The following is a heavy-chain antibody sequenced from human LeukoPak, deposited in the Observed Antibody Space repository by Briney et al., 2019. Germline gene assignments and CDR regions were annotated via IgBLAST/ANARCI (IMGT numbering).Heavy chain of an antibody. J-gene: IGHJ4*02. D-gene: IGHD3-22*01. CDR1: GYTLTGYY. CDR3: AGTYYYDSSGYYVFDY. V-gene: IGHV1-2*02. Sequence: ASVKVSCKASGYTLTGYYMHWVRQTPGQGLERMGWINPNSGGTNYAQKFQGRVTMTRDTSISTAYMELSRLRSDDTAVYYCAGTYYYDSSGYYVFDYWGQGTLVTVSS. CDR2: INPNSGGT.